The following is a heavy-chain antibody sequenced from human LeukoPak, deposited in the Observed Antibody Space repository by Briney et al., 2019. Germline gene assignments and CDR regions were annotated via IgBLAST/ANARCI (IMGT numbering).Heavy chain of an antibody. CDR1: GGSISSYY. CDR2: IYYSGST. D-gene: IGHD3-10*01. Sequence: SETLSLTCTVSGGSISSYYWSWIRQPPGKGLEWIGYIYYSGSTNYNPSLKSRDTISVDTSKNQFSLKLSSVTAADTAVYYCARSGIWYFDYWGQGTLVTVSS. V-gene: IGHV4-59*08. J-gene: IGHJ4*02. CDR3: ARSGIWYFDY.